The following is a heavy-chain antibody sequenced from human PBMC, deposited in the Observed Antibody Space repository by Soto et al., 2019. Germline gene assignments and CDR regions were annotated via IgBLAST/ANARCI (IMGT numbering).Heavy chain of an antibody. CDR3: ARSNWYSEY. Sequence: QVQLQESSPGLVKPSGTLSLTCTVSGGSINNHYWSWIRQPPGKGLEWIGYIYYTGSTNYNPSLKSRVTISVDTSKNQFSLNLTSLTAADTAIYYCARSNWYSEYWGQGTLVTVSS. CDR2: IYYTGST. V-gene: IGHV4-59*11. J-gene: IGHJ4*02. D-gene: IGHD7-27*01. CDR1: GGSINNHY.